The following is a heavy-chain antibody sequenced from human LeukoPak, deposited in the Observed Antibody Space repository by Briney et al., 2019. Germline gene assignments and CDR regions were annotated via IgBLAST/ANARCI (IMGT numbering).Heavy chain of an antibody. CDR2: ITYNSGTI. CDR3: ARDSGYSYADDY. D-gene: IGHD5-18*01. Sequence: PGGSLRLSCAASGFTFRSYAMQWVRQAPGKGLEWVSYITYNSGTIFYAYSVKGRFTISRDNANDSLYLQRSSLRDEDTAVYYCARDSGYSYADDYWGQGTLVTVSS. J-gene: IGHJ4*02. V-gene: IGHV3-48*02. CDR1: GFTFRSYA.